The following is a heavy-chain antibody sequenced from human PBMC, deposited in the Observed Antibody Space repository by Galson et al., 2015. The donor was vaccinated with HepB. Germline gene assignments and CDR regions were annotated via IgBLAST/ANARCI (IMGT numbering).Heavy chain of an antibody. Sequence: SLRLSCAVSGFTLSNYDMHLVRQAPGKGLEWVAVMSNDGSKKYCADSVKGRFTISRDNSKNTLYLEMNSLRTEDTAVYYCAKDWFFGVVWGQGTLVTVSS. CDR3: AKDWFFGVV. D-gene: IGHD3-3*01. V-gene: IGHV3-30*18. CDR2: MSNDGSKK. J-gene: IGHJ4*02. CDR1: GFTLSNYD.